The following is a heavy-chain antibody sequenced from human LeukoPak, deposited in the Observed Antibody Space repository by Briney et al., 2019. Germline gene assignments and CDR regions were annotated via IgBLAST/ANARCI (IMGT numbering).Heavy chain of an antibody. CDR1: GYTFTGYY. D-gene: IGHD2-2*02. J-gene: IGHJ4*02. CDR2: INPNSGGT. Sequence: ASGKVSCKASGYTFTGYYRHWVRQAPGQGLEWMGWINPNSGGTNYAQKFQGRVTMTRDTSISTAYMELSRLRSDDTAVYYCARDLAGRRYCSSTSCYTPDYWGQGTLVTVSS. V-gene: IGHV1-2*02. CDR3: ARDLAGRRYCSSTSCYTPDY.